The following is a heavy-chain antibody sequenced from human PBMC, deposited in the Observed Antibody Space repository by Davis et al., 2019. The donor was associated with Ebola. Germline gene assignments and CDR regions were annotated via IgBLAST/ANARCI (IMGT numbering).Heavy chain of an antibody. CDR1: GGTFSSHA. D-gene: IGHD2-15*01. V-gene: IGHV1-69*06. CDR3: ARGPVVVAATRPGYFQH. Sequence: AASVKVSCKASGGTFSSHAISWVRQAPGQGLEWMGGIIPIFGTANYAQKFQGRVTITADKSTSTAYMELSSLISEDTAVYYCARGPVVVAATRPGYFQHWGQGTLVTVSS. CDR2: IIPIFGTA. J-gene: IGHJ1*01.